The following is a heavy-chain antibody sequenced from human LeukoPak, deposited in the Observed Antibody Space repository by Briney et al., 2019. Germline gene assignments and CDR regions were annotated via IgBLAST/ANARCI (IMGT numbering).Heavy chain of an antibody. V-gene: IGHV4-4*07. CDR3: ARDLGIAAAGIPFDY. Sequence: PSETLSLTCTVSGGSISSHYWSWIRQPAGKGLEWIGRIYTSGSTNYNPSLKSRVTMSVDTSKNQFSLKLSSVTAADTAVYYCARDLGIAAAGIPFDYWGQGTLVTVSS. J-gene: IGHJ4*02. CDR2: IYTSGST. CDR1: GGSISSHY. D-gene: IGHD6-13*01.